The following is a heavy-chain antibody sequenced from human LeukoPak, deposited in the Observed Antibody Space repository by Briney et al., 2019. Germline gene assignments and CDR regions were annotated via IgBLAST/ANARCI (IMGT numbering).Heavy chain of an antibody. V-gene: IGHV3-7*01. D-gene: IGHD3-22*01. Sequence: GGSLRLSCAASGFTFSSYWMHWVRQAPGKGLEWVANIKQDGSEKYYVDSVKGRFTISRDNAKNSLYLQMNSLRAEDTAVYYCARDKKYYDSSGYPDYWGQGTLVTVSS. CDR1: GFTFSSYW. CDR2: IKQDGSEK. CDR3: ARDKKYYDSSGYPDY. J-gene: IGHJ4*02.